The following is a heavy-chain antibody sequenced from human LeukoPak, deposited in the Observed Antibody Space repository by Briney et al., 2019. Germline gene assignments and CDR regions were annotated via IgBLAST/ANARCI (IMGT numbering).Heavy chain of an antibody. CDR1: GGTFSSYA. CDR3: TTSTDLALLLWFGENEDWFDP. J-gene: IGHJ5*02. CDR2: IIPILGIA. V-gene: IGHV1-69*04. D-gene: IGHD3-10*01. Sequence: SVKVSCKASGGTFSSYAISWVRQAPGQGLEWMGRIIPILGIANYAQKFQGRVTITADKSTSTAYMELSSLRSEDTAVYYCTTSTDLALLLWFGENEDWFDPWGQGTLVTVSS.